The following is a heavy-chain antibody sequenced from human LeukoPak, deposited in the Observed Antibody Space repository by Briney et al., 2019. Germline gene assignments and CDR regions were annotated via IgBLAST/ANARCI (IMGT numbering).Heavy chain of an antibody. CDR1: GGTFSSYA. J-gene: IGHJ5*02. D-gene: IGHD2-15*01. CDR3: ARDALSIYCSGGSCYRSWFDP. Sequence: ASVKVSCKASGGTFSSYAISWVRQAPGQGLEWMGGIIPIFGTANYARKFQGRVTITTDESTSTAYMELSSLRSEDTAVYYCARDALSIYCSGGSCYRSWFDPWGQGTLVTVSS. CDR2: IIPIFGTA. V-gene: IGHV1-69*05.